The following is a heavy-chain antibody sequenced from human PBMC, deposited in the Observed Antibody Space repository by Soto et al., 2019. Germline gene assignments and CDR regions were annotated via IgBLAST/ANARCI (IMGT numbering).Heavy chain of an antibody. D-gene: IGHD1-1*01. J-gene: IGHJ6*04. Sequence: EVQLVESGGGLVQPGGSLRLSCAASGFAFKNNWMTWARQAPGKGLEWVANINQDGSEKNYVDSVKGRFAVSRDNAKNSLYLPMNSLTAEDTAVYYCAKLSRGPWCMDVWGKGTTVTVSS. V-gene: IGHV3-7*03. CDR3: AKLSRGPWCMDV. CDR1: GFAFKNNW. CDR2: INQDGSEK.